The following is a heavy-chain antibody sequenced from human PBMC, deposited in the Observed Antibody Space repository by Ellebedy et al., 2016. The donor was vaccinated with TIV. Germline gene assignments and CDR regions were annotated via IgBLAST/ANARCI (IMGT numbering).Heavy chain of an antibody. J-gene: IGHJ2*01. CDR2: IYYTGDT. CDR3: ARAPNSGSYYDWYFDL. CDR1: GGSISSGNYY. V-gene: IGHV4-31*03. Sequence: LRLSXTVSGGSISSGNYYWSWIRQHPGKGLEWIGYIYYTGDTYYNPSLKSRVFISVDTSKNQFSLRLNSVTAADTAVYYCARAPNSGSYYDWYFDLWGRGTLVTVSS. D-gene: IGHD1-26*01.